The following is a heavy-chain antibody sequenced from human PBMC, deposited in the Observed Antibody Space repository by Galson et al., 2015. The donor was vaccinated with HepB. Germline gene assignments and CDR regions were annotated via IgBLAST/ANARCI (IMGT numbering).Heavy chain of an antibody. V-gene: IGHV2-70*01. CDR3: ARIRNVLGGYYYYGTDV. CDR1: GFSLSTSGMC. CDR2: IDWDDDK. J-gene: IGHJ6*02. Sequence: PALVKPTQTLTLTCTFSGFSLSTSGMCVSWIRPPPGKALEWLALIDWDDDKYYSTSLKTRLTISKDTSKSQVVLTMTNMDSVDTATYYCARIRNVLGGYYYYGTDVCGQGTTVTVSS. D-gene: IGHD3-16*01.